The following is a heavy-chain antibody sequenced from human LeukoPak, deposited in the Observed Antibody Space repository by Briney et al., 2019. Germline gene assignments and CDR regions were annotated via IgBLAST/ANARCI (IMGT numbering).Heavy chain of an antibody. V-gene: IGHV3-30*18. CDR1: GFTFSSYG. CDR3: AKGTTIFGVGDAFDI. Sequence: GGSLRLSCAASGFTFSSYGMHWVRQAPGKGLEWVAVISYDGSNKYYADSVKGRFTISRDNPKNTLYLQMNSLRAEDTAVYYCAKGTTIFGVGDAFDIWGQGTMVTVSS. CDR2: ISYDGSNK. J-gene: IGHJ3*02. D-gene: IGHD3-3*01.